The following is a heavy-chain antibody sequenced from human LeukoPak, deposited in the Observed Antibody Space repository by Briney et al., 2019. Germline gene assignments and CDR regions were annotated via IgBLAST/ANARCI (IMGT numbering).Heavy chain of an antibody. D-gene: IGHD4-17*01. CDR2: TYYRSKWYN. CDR3: AKHYYGDYRLFDY. J-gene: IGHJ4*02. Sequence: SQTLSLTCAISGDSVSSNSATWNWIRQSPSRGLEWLGRTYYRSKWYNDYAVSVKSRITINPDTSKNQFSLQLTSVTASDTSVYYCAKHYYGDYRLFDYWGQGTLVTVSS. V-gene: IGHV6-1*01. CDR1: GDSVSSNSAT.